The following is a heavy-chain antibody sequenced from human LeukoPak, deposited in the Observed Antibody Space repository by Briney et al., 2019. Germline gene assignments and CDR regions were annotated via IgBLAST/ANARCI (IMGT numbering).Heavy chain of an antibody. CDR3: AKDREYSYGNRFDY. Sequence: GGSLRLSCAASGFTFSSYSINWVRQAPGKGLEWVSCVSSTSSFIYYADSVKGQFTISRDNAKNSLYLQMNSLRAEDTAVYYCAKDREYSYGNRFDYWGQGTLVTVSS. D-gene: IGHD5-18*01. J-gene: IGHJ4*02. V-gene: IGHV3-21*04. CDR2: VSSTSSFI. CDR1: GFTFSSYS.